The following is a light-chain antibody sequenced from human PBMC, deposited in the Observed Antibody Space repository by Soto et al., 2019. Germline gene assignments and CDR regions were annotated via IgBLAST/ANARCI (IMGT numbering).Light chain of an antibody. CDR3: QHYDHWPYT. CDR2: TSS. J-gene: IGKJ2*01. Sequence: DIVMTQSPATLSVSPGEGAALSCRASQRIGSHLAWYQQKPGQAPRLLIYTSSTRATGVPARFSGSGSGTQFTLTLSSLQSEDFALYYCQHYDHWPYTFGQGTRLEIK. V-gene: IGKV3-15*01. CDR1: QRIGSH.